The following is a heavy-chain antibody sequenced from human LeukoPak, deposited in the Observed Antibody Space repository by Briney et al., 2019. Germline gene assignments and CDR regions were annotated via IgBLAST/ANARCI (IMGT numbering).Heavy chain of an antibody. D-gene: IGHD3-22*01. V-gene: IGHV3-48*03. J-gene: IGHJ4*02. CDR3: ARDGGTRLKDSYGYGDY. CDR1: GFTFSSYE. Sequence: GGSLRLSCAASGFTFSSYEMNWVRQAPGKGLEWISYISSSGDTIYYADSVKGRFTISRDNAKNSLYLQMNSLRVEDTAVYYCARDGGTRLKDSYGYGDYWGQGPWSPSPQ. CDR2: ISSSGDTI.